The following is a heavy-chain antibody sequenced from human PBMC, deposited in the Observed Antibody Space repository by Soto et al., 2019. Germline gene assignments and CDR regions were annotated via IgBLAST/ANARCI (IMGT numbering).Heavy chain of an antibody. V-gene: IGHV3-48*01. CDR3: ARIHGYPFGPYFYGMDV. J-gene: IGHJ6*02. CDR2: ISSSSSAI. Sequence: EVQLVEAGGGLVQPGGSLRLSCAASGFAFSTYAMNWGRQAPEKGLEWLSYISSSSSAIYYADSVKGRFTVSRDNAKNSLYLQMNSLRAEDTAAYYCARIHGYPFGPYFYGMDVWGQGTTVTVSS. D-gene: IGHD3-3*01. CDR1: GFAFSTYA.